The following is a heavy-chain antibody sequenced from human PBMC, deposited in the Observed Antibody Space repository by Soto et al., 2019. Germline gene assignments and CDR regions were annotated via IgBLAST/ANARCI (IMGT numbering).Heavy chain of an antibody. J-gene: IGHJ3*02. CDR3: AAGSRVAGTSAFDI. Sequence: GGSLRLSCAASGFAFSSYDMHWVRQATGKGLEWVSAIGTAGDTYYPGSVKGRFTISRENAKNSLYLQMNSLRAGDTAVYYCAAGSRVAGTSAFDIWGQGTMVTVSS. CDR2: IGTAGDT. CDR1: GFAFSSYD. V-gene: IGHV3-13*01. D-gene: IGHD6-19*01.